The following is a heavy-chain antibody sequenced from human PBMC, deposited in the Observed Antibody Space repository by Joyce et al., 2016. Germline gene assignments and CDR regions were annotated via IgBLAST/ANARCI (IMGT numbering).Heavy chain of an antibody. D-gene: IGHD2-2*01. CDR3: ARGGKTFCRYTTCYLATYGLDV. V-gene: IGHV1-3*01. J-gene: IGHJ6*02. CDR2: INAGKFTT. CDR1: GYTFTDYG. Sequence: QVQLVQSGAEVKKPGASVKVSCKASGYTFTDYGMHWVRQAPGQSLEWLGRINAGKFTTKYSQNFQGRLAITRDTSATTVYMELSILTSEDTAVYYCARGGKTFCRYTTCYLATYGLDVWGQGTAVTVFS.